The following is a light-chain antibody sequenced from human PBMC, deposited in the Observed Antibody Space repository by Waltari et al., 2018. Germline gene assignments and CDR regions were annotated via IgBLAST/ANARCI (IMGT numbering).Light chain of an antibody. CDR3: CSYAGSRDFWV. CDR2: EVS. V-gene: IGLV2-23*02. Sequence: QTDLTQPASVSGSPGQSITISCTGTSSDVGGYDLVSWYQQHPGEAPKLIIYEVSERPSGLSNRFSGSKSGNTASLTISGLQAEDEAAYYCCSYAGSRDFWVFGGGTKLTVL. J-gene: IGLJ3*02. CDR1: SSDVGGYDL.